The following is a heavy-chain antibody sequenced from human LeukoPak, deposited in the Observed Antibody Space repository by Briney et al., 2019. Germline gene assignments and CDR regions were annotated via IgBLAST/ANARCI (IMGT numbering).Heavy chain of an antibody. V-gene: IGHV3-30-3*01. J-gene: IGHJ4*02. Sequence: GGSLRLSCAASGFTFSSYAMHWVRQTPGKGLEWVAVISYDGSNKYYADSVKGRFTISRDNSKNTLYLQMNSLRAEDTAVYYCARTGDYGSGSYYADDYFDYWSQGTLVTVSS. CDR3: ARTGDYGSGSYYADDYFDY. CDR2: ISYDGSNK. CDR1: GFTFSSYA. D-gene: IGHD3-10*01.